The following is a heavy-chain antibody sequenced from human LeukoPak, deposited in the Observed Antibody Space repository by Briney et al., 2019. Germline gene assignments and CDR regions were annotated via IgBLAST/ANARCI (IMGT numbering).Heavy chain of an antibody. CDR2: MNPNSGNT. CDR3: ARFPNYDFWSGYYSVDY. D-gene: IGHD3-3*01. CDR1: GYTFTSYD. Sequence: ASVKVSCKASGYTFTSYDINWVRQATGQGLEWMGWMNPNSGNTGYAQEFQGRVTMTRNTSISTAYMELSSLRSEDAAVYYCARFPNYDFWSGYYSVDYWGQGTLVTVSS. V-gene: IGHV1-8*01. J-gene: IGHJ4*02.